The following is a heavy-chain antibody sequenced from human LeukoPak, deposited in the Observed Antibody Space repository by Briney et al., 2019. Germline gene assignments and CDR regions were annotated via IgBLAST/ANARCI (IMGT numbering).Heavy chain of an antibody. J-gene: IGHJ3*02. CDR1: GYTFTSYG. CDR2: INPNSGGT. D-gene: IGHD4-17*01. Sequence: ASVKVSCKASGYTFTSYGISWVRQAPGQGLEWMGWINPNSGGTNYAQKFQGRVTMTRDTSISTAYMELSRLRSDDTAVYYCAQDYVTVTKFFPDAFDIWGQGTMVTVSS. CDR3: AQDYVTVTKFFPDAFDI. V-gene: IGHV1-2*02.